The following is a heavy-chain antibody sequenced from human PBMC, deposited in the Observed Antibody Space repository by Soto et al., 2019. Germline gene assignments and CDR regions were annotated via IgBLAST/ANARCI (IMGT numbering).Heavy chain of an antibody. Sequence: EVQLVESGGGLVKPGGSLRLSCAASGFTFSNAWMSWVRQAPGKGLEWVGRIKSKTDGGTTDYAAPVKGRFTISRDDSKNTLYLHMNSMKTEDTAVYYCTPPPSLYYCGTIRRSDYWGQGTLVTVSS. D-gene: IGHD3-10*01. CDR2: IKSKTDGGTT. J-gene: IGHJ4*02. CDR3: TPPPSLYYCGTIRRSDY. V-gene: IGHV3-15*01. CDR1: GFTFSNAW.